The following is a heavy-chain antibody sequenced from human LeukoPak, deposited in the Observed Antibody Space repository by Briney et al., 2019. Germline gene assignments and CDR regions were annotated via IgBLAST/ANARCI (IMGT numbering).Heavy chain of an antibody. CDR1: GGSISSSSYY. CDR2: IYYSGST. CDR3: ARHAGDVVVVVALYGMDV. Sequence: SETLSLTCTVSGGSISSSSYYWGWIRQPSGKGLEWIGSIYYSGSTYYNPSLRSRVTISVDTSKNQFSLKLSSVTAADTAVYYCARHAGDVVVVVALYGMDVWGQGTTVTVSS. V-gene: IGHV4-39*01. J-gene: IGHJ6*02. D-gene: IGHD2-15*01.